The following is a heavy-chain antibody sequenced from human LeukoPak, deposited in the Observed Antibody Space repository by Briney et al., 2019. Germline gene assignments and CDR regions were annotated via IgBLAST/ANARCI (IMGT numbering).Heavy chain of an antibody. J-gene: IGHJ4*02. V-gene: IGHV3-23*01. CDR2: ISGSGGST. CDR3: AKDYGGNSGFPADY. Sequence: GGSLRLSCAASGFTFSSYAMSWVRQAPGKGLEWVSAISGSGGSTYYADSVKGRFTISRDNSKNTLYLQMNSLRAEDTAVYYCAKDYGGNSGFPADYWGQGTLVTVSS. CDR1: GFTFSSYA. D-gene: IGHD4-23*01.